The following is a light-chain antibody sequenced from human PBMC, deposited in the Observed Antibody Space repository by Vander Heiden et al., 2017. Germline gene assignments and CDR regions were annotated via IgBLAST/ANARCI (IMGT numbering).Light chain of an antibody. CDR3: QAWDSTYVV. V-gene: IGLV3-1*01. Sequence: SYVLTPPPSVSVSPGQAASISCSEDKLGDKYACCKQQKPGQSPVLVIDQGSKRPSGIPGRFAGSNSRNTATLTISGTQAMDEADYYCQAWDSTYVVFGGGTKLTVL. CDR2: QGS. J-gene: IGLJ2*01. CDR1: KLGDKY.